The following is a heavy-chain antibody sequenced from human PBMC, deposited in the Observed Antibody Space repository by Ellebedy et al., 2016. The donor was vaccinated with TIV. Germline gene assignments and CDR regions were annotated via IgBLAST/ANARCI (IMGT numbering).Heavy chain of an antibody. J-gene: IGHJ3*02. CDR2: IYHSGST. CDR3: ARDNGGDAFDI. V-gene: IGHV4-30-2*01. D-gene: IGHD4-23*01. CDR1: GGSISSGGYS. Sequence: SETLSLXCAVSGGSISSGGYSWSWIRQPPGKGLEWIGYIYHSGSTYYNPSLKSRVTISVDRSKNQFSLKLSSVTAADTAVYYCARDNGGDAFDIWGQGAMVTVSS.